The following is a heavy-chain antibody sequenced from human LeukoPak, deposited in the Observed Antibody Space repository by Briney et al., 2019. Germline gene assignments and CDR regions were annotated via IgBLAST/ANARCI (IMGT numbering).Heavy chain of an antibody. CDR3: ARASVHRKGIVVALSYFDY. V-gene: IGHV4-34*01. J-gene: IGHJ4*02. CDR1: GGSFSGYY. Sequence: SETLSLTCAVYGGSFSGYYWSWIRQPPGNGLEWIGEINHSGSTNYNPSLKSRVTISVDTSKNQFSLKLSSVAAADTAVYYCARASVHRKGIVVALSYFDYWGQGTLVTVSS. D-gene: IGHD2-2*01. CDR2: INHSGST.